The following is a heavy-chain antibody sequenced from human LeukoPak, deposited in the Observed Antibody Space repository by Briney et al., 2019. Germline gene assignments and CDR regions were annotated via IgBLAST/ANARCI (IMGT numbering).Heavy chain of an antibody. V-gene: IGHV3-15*01. D-gene: IGHD6-13*01. CDR2: IKSKTDGGTT. Sequence: GGSLRLSCAASGFTFSNAWMSWVRQAPGKGLEWVGRIKSKTDGGTTDYAAPVKGRFTISRDDSKNTLYMQMNSLKTEDTAVYYCTTGDSSSWATYYYYYYMDVWGKGTTVTVSS. CDR1: GFTFSNAW. J-gene: IGHJ6*03. CDR3: TTGDSSSWATYYYYYYMDV.